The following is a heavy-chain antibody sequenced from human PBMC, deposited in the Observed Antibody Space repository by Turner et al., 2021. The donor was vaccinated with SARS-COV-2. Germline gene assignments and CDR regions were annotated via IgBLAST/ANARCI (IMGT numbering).Heavy chain of an antibody. D-gene: IGHD6-13*01. J-gene: IGHJ5*02. CDR2: IDYSGST. Sequence: QLQLQESGPGLVKPSETLSLTCTVPVGSISSSSYYGGWIRQPPGKGLEWIGSIDYSGSTDYNPYLKCRVTISVDTSKNQFSLKLTSVAAADTAVYFCARHWEVAAAAYLARFDPWGQGTLVTVSS. CDR3: ARHWEVAAAAYLARFDP. V-gene: IGHV4-39*01. CDR1: VGSISSSSYY.